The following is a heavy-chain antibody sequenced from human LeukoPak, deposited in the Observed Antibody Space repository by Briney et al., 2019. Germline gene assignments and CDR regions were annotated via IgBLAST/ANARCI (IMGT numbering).Heavy chain of an antibody. Sequence: SGTLSLTCTVSGASISSYYWSWIRQSPGKGLEWIGYIYYNGNTNYNPSLKGRVTISVDSSKNQFSLRLSSVTAADTAVYYCARVAVSAREYFDYWGQGTLVTVSS. D-gene: IGHD2-21*02. V-gene: IGHV4-59*01. CDR3: ARVAVSAREYFDY. CDR1: GASISSYY. CDR2: IYYNGNT. J-gene: IGHJ4*02.